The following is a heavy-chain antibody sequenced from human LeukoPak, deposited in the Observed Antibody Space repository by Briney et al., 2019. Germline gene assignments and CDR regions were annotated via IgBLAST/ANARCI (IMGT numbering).Heavy chain of an antibody. CDR3: ARDPGIAAAGMVEYYYYGMDV. J-gene: IGHJ6*02. CDR1: GGSISSYY. D-gene: IGHD6-13*01. V-gene: IGHV4-59*01. CDR2: IYYSGGT. Sequence: SETLSLTCTVSGGSISSYYWSWIRQPPGKGLEWNGYIYYSGGTNYNPSLKSRVTISVDTSRNQFSLKLSSVTAADTAVYYCARDPGIAAAGMVEYYYYGMDVWGQGTTVTVSS.